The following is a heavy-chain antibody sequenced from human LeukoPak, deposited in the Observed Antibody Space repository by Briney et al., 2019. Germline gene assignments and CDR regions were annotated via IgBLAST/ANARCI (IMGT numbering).Heavy chain of an antibody. CDR2: ISSSGTTI. D-gene: IGHD1-26*01. CDR3: AKDGGTHFDH. V-gene: IGHV3-48*01. J-gene: IGHJ4*02. CDR1: GFTFRTSG. Sequence: PGGSLRLSCAASGFTFRTSGMNWVRQAPGKGVEWVSYISSSGTTISYAQSVKGRFTITRDNAQISLTLHMNTLRADDTAVYYCAKDGGTHFDHWGQGTLVTVSS.